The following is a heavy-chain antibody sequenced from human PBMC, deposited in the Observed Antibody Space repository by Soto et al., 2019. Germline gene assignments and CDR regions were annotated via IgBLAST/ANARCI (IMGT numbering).Heavy chain of an antibody. Sequence: EVQMVESEGGLVQPGGSLRLSCAASGFIFRNFWMSWVRQTPGKGLEWVASIKHDGSEKYYVDSVKGRFTISRDNAKNSLYLRMNSLRVADTAVYYWTRTYFNSSGPYFDYWGQGTLVTVSS. D-gene: IGHD3-22*01. CDR2: IKHDGSEK. CDR3: TRTYFNSSGPYFDY. CDR1: GFIFRNFW. V-gene: IGHV3-7*03. J-gene: IGHJ4*02.